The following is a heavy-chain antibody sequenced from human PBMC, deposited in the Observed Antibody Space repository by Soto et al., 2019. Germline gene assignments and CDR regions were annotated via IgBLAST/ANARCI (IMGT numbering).Heavy chain of an antibody. V-gene: IGHV4-4*02. Sequence: PSETLSLTCTVSGGSINTSVWWTWVRLPPGKGLQWIGEVFHDGNTNYNPSLQSRLSISVDKSTSQFSLRLTSVTAADTAVYYCARKAWTRLDYWGQGALVTVSS. CDR2: VFHDGNT. J-gene: IGHJ4*02. D-gene: IGHD1-1*01. CDR3: ARKAWTRLDY. CDR1: GGSINTSVW.